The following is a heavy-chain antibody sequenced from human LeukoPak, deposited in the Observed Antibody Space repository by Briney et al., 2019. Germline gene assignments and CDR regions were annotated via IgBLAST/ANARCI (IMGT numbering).Heavy chain of an antibody. CDR3: ARAPVVVPAASSFGFDP. CDR1: GGSFSGYY. Sequence: PSETLSLTCAVYGGSFSGYYWSWIRQPPGKGLEWIGEINHSGSTNYNPSLKSRVTISVDTSKNQFSLKLSSVTAADTAVYYCARAPVVVPAASSFGFDPWGQGTLVTASS. D-gene: IGHD2-2*01. J-gene: IGHJ5*02. V-gene: IGHV4-34*01. CDR2: INHSGST.